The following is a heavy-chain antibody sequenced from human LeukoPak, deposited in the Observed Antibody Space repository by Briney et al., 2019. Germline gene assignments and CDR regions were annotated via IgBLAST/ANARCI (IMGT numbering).Heavy chain of an antibody. D-gene: IGHD5-12*01. CDR1: GFIFSSSW. CDR3: ARGITSGPRRYDVRNFDY. CDR2: INLDGSEK. J-gene: IGHJ4*02. Sequence: GGSLRLSCAASGFIFSSSWMSWVRQAPGKGLEWVANINLDGSEKYYVDSVKGRFTISRDNAKNSLYLHMISLRAEDTAVYYCARGITSGPRRYDVRNFDYWGQGTLVTVSS. V-gene: IGHV3-7*01.